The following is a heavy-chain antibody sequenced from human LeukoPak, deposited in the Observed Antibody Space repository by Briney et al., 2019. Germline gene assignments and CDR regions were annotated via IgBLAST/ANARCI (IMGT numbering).Heavy chain of an antibody. Sequence: GESLKISCKGSGYSFSSYWIGWVRQMPGKGLEWMGIIYPGDSDTRYSPSFQGQVTISVDKSISTAYLQWSSLKASDTAMYYCARNSDSSGSLFDYWGQGTLVTVSS. V-gene: IGHV5-51*01. CDR2: IYPGDSDT. CDR3: ARNSDSSGSLFDY. CDR1: GYSFSSYW. J-gene: IGHJ4*02. D-gene: IGHD3-22*01.